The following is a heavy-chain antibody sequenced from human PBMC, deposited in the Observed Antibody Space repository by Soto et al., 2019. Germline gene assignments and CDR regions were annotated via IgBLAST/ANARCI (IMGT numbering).Heavy chain of an antibody. CDR2: IVVGSGNT. Sequence: SVKVSCKXSGFTFTSSAVQWVRQARGQRLEWIGWIVVGSGNTNYAQKSQERVTITRDMSTSTAYMELSSLRSEDTAVYYYDSSGLYYFDYWGQGTLVTVSS. V-gene: IGHV1-58*01. J-gene: IGHJ4*02. CDR3: DSSGLYYFDY. D-gene: IGHD3-22*01. CDR1: GFTFTSSA.